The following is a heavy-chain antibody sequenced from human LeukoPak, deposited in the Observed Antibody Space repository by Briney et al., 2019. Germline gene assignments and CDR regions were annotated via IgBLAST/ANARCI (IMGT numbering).Heavy chain of an antibody. CDR3: ARGVYSSGSLDY. CDR2: IWHDGSNK. Sequence: GGSLRLSCAASGFTFSDAWMSWVRQAPGKGLEWVAVIWHDGSNKYYADSVKGRFTISRDNSKNTLYLQMNSLRAEDTAVYYCARGVYSSGSLDYWGQGTLVTVSS. D-gene: IGHD6-19*01. J-gene: IGHJ4*02. CDR1: GFTFSDAW. V-gene: IGHV3-33*08.